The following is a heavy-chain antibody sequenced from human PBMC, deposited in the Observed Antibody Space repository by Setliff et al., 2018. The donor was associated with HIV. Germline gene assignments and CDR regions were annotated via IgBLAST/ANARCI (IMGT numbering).Heavy chain of an antibody. CDR1: GGSFSSYA. J-gene: IGHJ4*01. V-gene: IGHV1-69*06. CDR2: IIPNYGTA. D-gene: IGHD3-10*01. Sequence: SVKVSCKASGGSFSSYAITWVRQAPGQGLEWMGGIIPNYGTANYAQKFEGRVTITADKSTSTAYMEVNSLRFEDTAVYYCARVFYYSAGSYSLDYWGQETLVTVSS. CDR3: ARVFYYSAGSYSLDY.